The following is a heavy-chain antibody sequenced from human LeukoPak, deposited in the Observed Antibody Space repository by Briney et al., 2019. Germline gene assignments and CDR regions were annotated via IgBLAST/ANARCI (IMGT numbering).Heavy chain of an antibody. CDR3: ARIDALYI. V-gene: IGHV3-21*06. J-gene: IGHJ3*02. Sequence: GGSLRLSCAASGFTFSNNNMNWVRQAPGKGLEWVSYISSRGSYTYYADSVKGRFTISRDNAKNSLYLQMNSLRAEDTAVYYCARIDALYIWGQGTMVTVSS. CDR2: ISSRGSYT. CDR1: GFTFSNNN.